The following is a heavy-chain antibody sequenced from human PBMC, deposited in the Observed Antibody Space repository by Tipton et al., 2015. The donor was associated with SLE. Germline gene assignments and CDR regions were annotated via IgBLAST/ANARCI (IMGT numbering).Heavy chain of an antibody. D-gene: IGHD2-8*01. CDR3: ARASPGVWYFDL. V-gene: IGHV4-61*02. CDR2: LYPGGST. J-gene: IGHJ2*01. Sequence: TLSLTCTVSGDSINTRYYWSWVRQPAGKGLEWIGRLYPGGSTNYNPALKSRVTISIDTSKNQFSLKLSSVAAADTAVYYCARASPGVWYFDLWGQGTLV. CDR1: GDSINTRYY.